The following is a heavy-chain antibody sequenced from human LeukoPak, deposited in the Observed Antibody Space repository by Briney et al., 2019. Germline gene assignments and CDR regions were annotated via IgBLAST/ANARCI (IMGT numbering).Heavy chain of an antibody. V-gene: IGHV4-30-4*01. CDR2: IYYSGST. Sequence: SQTLSLTCTVSGGSISSGDYYWSWLRQPPGKGLEWIGYIYYSGSTYFNPSLKSRVTISVETSKNQFSLKLSSVTAADTAVYYCARVPVYSGTYFDYWGQGNLVPGSS. CDR1: GGSISSGDYY. CDR3: ARVPVYSGTYFDY. J-gene: IGHJ4*01. D-gene: IGHD1-26*01.